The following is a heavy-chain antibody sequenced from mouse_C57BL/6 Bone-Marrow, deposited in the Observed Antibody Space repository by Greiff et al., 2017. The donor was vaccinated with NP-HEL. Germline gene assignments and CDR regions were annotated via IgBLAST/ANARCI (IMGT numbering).Heavy chain of an antibody. J-gene: IGHJ2*01. Sequence: DVKLVESGGGLVQPKGSLKLSCAASGFSFNTYAMNWVRQAPGKGLEWVARIRSKSNNYATSYADSLKDRFTISRDDSESMLYLQMNTLKPEDTAMYYCVRQGYDGSCLDYWGQGTTLTVSS. D-gene: IGHD2-3*01. CDR1: GFSFNTYA. CDR3: VRQGYDGSCLDY. CDR2: IRSKSNNYAT. V-gene: IGHV10-1*01.